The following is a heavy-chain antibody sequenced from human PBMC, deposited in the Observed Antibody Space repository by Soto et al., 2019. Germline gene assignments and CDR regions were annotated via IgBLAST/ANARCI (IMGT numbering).Heavy chain of an antibody. Sequence: EVQLVESGGGLVKPGGSLRLSCAASGFTFSSYSMNWVRQAPGKGLEWVSSISSSSSYIYYADSVKGRFTISRDNAENSLYLQMNSLRAEDTAVYYCARLDYYDSSGFDYWGQGTLVTVSS. V-gene: IGHV3-21*01. D-gene: IGHD3-22*01. CDR3: ARLDYYDSSGFDY. J-gene: IGHJ4*02. CDR2: ISSSSSYI. CDR1: GFTFSSYS.